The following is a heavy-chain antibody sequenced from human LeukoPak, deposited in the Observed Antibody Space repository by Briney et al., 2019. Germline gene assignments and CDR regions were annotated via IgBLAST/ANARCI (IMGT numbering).Heavy chain of an antibody. V-gene: IGHV4-59*01. CDR3: ARERYSSSWEPDYFDY. CDR2: IYYSGST. CDR1: GGSISSYY. Sequence: PSETLSLTCTVSGGSISSYYWSWIRQPPGKGLEWIGYIYYSGSTNYNPSLKSRVTISVDTSKNQFSLKLSSVTAADTAVYYCARERYSSSWEPDYFDYWGQGTLVTVSS. J-gene: IGHJ4*02. D-gene: IGHD6-13*01.